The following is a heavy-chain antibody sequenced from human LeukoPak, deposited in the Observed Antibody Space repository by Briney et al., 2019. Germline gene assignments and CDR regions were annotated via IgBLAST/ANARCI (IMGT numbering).Heavy chain of an antibody. Sequence: GESLRLSXAASGFTFDDYGMSWVRQAPGKGLEWVSVIYSGGSIYYADSVKGRFTISRDNSKNTLYLQMNSLRAEDTAVYYCARDGANDDFWSGYSVDAFDIWGHGTMVTVSS. CDR2: IYSGGSI. V-gene: IGHV3-66*02. J-gene: IGHJ3*02. D-gene: IGHD3-3*01. CDR3: ARDGANDDFWSGYSVDAFDI. CDR1: GFTFDDYG.